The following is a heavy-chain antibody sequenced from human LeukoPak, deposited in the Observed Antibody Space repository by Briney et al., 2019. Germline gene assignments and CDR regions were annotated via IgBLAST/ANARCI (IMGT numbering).Heavy chain of an antibody. CDR1: GGSISSSSYY. J-gene: IGHJ4*02. D-gene: IGHD3-16*01. V-gene: IGHV4-39*07. Sequence: PSETLSLTCTVSGGSISSSSYYWGWIRQPPGKGLEWIGSIYYSGSTYYNPSLKSRVTISVDTSKNQFSPKLSSVTAADTAVYYCARDHTDGGADYWGQGTLVTVSS. CDR2: IYYSGST. CDR3: ARDHTDGGADY.